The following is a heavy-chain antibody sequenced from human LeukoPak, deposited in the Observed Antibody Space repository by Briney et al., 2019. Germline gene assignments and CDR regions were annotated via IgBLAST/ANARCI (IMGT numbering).Heavy chain of an antibody. Sequence: GGSLRLSCAASGFTFSSYAMSWVRQAPGKGLEWVSLLSGRGRHTNYADSVKGRFTISTDNSKNTLILQMNSLRADDTAVYYCAKSIMGTAGHLDNWGQGTLVTVSS. J-gene: IGHJ4*02. CDR2: LSGRGRHT. V-gene: IGHV3-23*01. D-gene: IGHD5-18*01. CDR1: GFTFSSYA. CDR3: AKSIMGTAGHLDN.